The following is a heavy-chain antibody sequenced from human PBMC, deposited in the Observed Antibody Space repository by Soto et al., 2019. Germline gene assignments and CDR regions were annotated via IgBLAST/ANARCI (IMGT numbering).Heavy chain of an antibody. CDR3: ARLRYSSSWYGGWLDP. CDR1: GYSFTSYW. CDR2: IDPSDSYT. Sequence: PGESLKVSYKGSGYSFTSYWISWVRQMPGKGLEWMGRIDPSDSYTNYSPSFQGHVTISADKSISTAYLQWSSLKASDTAMYYCARLRYSSSWYGGWLDPWGQGTLVTSPQ. J-gene: IGHJ5*02. D-gene: IGHD6-13*01. V-gene: IGHV5-10-1*01.